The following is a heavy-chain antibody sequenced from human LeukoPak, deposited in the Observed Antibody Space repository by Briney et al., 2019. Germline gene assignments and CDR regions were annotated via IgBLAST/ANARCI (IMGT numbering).Heavy chain of an antibody. CDR3: ASSDVVVVPAARHTYYYYGMDV. CDR1: GGTFSSYT. V-gene: IGHV1-69*02. D-gene: IGHD2-2*01. CDR2: IIPILGIA. J-gene: IGHJ6*02. Sequence: SVKVSCKASGGTFSSYTISWVRQAPGQGLEWMGRIIPILGIANYAQKFQGRVTITADKSTSTAYMELSSLRSEDTAVYYCASSDVVVVPAARHTYYYYGMDVWGQGTTVTVSS.